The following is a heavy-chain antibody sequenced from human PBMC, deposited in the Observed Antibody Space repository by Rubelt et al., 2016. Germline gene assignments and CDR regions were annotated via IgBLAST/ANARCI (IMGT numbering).Heavy chain of an antibody. V-gene: IGHV2-5*02. Sequence: QITLKEYGPTLVKPTQTVMLTCTFSGFSLSTSGVGVGWIRQPPGKALEWLALIYWDDNKVYSPFLKNRLTITKDTSNKQVVLLMTIWDPVYSATYFCARSGSSSWYVTGTYDYWGQGTLVTGSS. CDR1: GFSLSTSGVG. CDR3: ARSGSSSWYVTGTYDY. CDR2: IYWDDNK. D-gene: IGHD6-13*01. J-gene: IGHJ4*02.